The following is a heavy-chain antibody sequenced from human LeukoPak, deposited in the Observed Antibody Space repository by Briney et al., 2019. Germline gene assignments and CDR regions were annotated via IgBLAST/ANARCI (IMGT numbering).Heavy chain of an antibody. CDR3: ARDQYDTWSRRGNFDS. V-gene: IGHV3-7*03. J-gene: IGHJ4*02. D-gene: IGHD3-3*01. CDR1: GFTFGKYW. CDR2: IKLDGSEK. Sequence: GGSLRLSCVASGFTFGKYWMSWVRQAPGKGLEWVANIKLDGSEKNYVDSVKGRFTISRDNTKNSLYLQMNSLRVEDTAMFYCARDQYDTWSRRGNFDSWGQGTLVIVSS.